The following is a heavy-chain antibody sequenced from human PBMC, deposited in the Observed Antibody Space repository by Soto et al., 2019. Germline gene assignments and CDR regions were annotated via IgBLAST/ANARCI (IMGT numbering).Heavy chain of an antibody. D-gene: IGHD3-10*01. CDR3: ARDASPNWTRYYDSGTYLPGFDY. Sequence: GGSLRLSCAASGFPFSDYYISWIRQAPGKGLEWVSYISESGGHTNYADSVKGRFTMSKDNARNSLYLQMNSLRAEDTAVYYCARDASPNWTRYYDSGTYLPGFDYWGQGTLVTVSS. CDR2: ISESGGHT. CDR1: GFPFSDYY. J-gene: IGHJ4*02. V-gene: IGHV3-11*06.